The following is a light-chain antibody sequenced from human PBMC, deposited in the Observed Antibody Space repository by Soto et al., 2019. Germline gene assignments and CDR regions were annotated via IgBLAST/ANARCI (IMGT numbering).Light chain of an antibody. J-gene: IGKJ3*01. CDR3: QQSYSTLT. CDR1: QSISSW. CDR2: KAS. V-gene: IGKV1-5*03. Sequence: DIQITQSHSTLSASVGERVTITFRASQSISSWLAWYQQKPGKAPKLLIYKASSLESGVPSRFSGSGSGTDFTLTISSLQPEDFATYYCQQSYSTLTFGPGTKVDIK.